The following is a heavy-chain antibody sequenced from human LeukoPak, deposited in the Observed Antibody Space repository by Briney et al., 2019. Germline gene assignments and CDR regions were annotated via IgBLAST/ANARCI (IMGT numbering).Heavy chain of an antibody. CDR2: ISSSSRYI. J-gene: IGHJ4*02. V-gene: IGHV3-21*01. Sequence: GGSLRLSCAASGFTFTSYSMNWVRQASGQGLEWVSSISSSSRYIYYADSVKGRFTIDRENAKNALYLQMNSLRAEDTAVYYCARDTEERRYFDYWGEGTLVTVSS. CDR1: GFTFTSYS. CDR3: ARDTEERRYFDY. D-gene: IGHD1-1*01.